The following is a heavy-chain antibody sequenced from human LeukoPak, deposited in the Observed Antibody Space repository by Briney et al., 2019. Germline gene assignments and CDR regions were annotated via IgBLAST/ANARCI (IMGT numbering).Heavy chain of an antibody. CDR1: GGTFSIYA. J-gene: IGHJ4*02. Sequence: ASVTVSFTASGGTFSIYAISWVRQAPGQGLEWMGGIIPIFGTANYAQKFQGRVTITADESTSTAYMELSSLRSEDTAVYYCARAPSPAAGIDYWGQGTLVTVSS. D-gene: IGHD6-13*01. CDR3: ARAPSPAAGIDY. V-gene: IGHV1-69*13. CDR2: IIPIFGTA.